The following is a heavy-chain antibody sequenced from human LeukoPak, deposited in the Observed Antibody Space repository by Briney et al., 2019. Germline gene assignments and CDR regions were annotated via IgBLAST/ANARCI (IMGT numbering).Heavy chain of an antibody. Sequence: GGSLRLSCAASGFTFSSYWMHWVRQAPGKGLVWISRINGDGSTTTYAGSVKGRFTISRDNAKNTLYLQMNSLRAEDTAVYYCARAVAGTNALDIWGQGTLVTVSS. CDR3: ARAVAGTNALDI. CDR2: INGDGSTT. V-gene: IGHV3-74*01. CDR1: GFTFSSYW. J-gene: IGHJ3*02. D-gene: IGHD6-19*01.